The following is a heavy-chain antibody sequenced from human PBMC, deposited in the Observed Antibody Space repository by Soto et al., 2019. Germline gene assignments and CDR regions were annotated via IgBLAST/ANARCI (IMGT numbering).Heavy chain of an antibody. Sequence: QVQLVESGGGVVQPGRSLRLSCAASGFTFSSYAMHWVRQAPGKGLEWVAVISYDGSNKYYADSVKGRFTISRDNSKNTLYLQMNSLRAEDTAVYYCARDRSYYYEGAFDIWGQGTMVTVSS. V-gene: IGHV3-30-3*01. CDR2: ISYDGSNK. J-gene: IGHJ3*02. CDR3: ARDRSYYYEGAFDI. D-gene: IGHD3-22*01. CDR1: GFTFSSYA.